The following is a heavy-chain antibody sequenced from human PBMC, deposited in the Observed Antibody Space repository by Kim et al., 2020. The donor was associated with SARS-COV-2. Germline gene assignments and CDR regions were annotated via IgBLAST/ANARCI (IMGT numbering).Heavy chain of an antibody. J-gene: IGHJ4*02. Sequence: SETLSLTCTVSGGSISSYYWSWIRQPPGKGLEWIGYIYYSGSTNYNPSPKSRVIISADTSKNQSFLKLSSVTAADTAVDYCARYRSSCGYVGYFDYWGQG. CDR1: GGSISSYY. CDR2: IYYSGST. CDR3: ARYRSSCGYVGYFDY. V-gene: IGHV4-59*08. D-gene: IGHD6-19*01.